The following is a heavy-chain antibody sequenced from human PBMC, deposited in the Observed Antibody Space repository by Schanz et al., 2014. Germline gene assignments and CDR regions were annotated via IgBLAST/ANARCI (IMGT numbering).Heavy chain of an antibody. CDR2: VHPGGST. Sequence: VQVVQSGGGLVQPGGSLRLSCVASGFTFSNYWMTWVRQAPGKGLEWVSFVHPGGSTYYPDSVKGRFTISRDSSKNTLYLQMNSLRPEDTAIYYCAKNQYDDVDLSSFYFDFWGQGTLVTVSS. D-gene: IGHD3-10*02. CDR3: AKNQYDDVDLSSFYFDF. V-gene: IGHV3-23*03. J-gene: IGHJ4*02. CDR1: GFTFSNYW.